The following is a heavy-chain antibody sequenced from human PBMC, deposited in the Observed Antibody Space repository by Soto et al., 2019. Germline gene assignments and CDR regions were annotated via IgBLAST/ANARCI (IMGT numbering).Heavy chain of an antibody. D-gene: IGHD3-3*01. Sequence: ASVKVSCKASGYTFTSYDINWVRQATGQGLEWMGWMNPNSGNTGYAQKFQGRVTMTRNTSISTAYMELSSLRSEDTAVYYCARIVYDFWSGIYYYYMDLWGKGTTVTVSS. CDR2: MNPNSGNT. CDR3: ARIVYDFWSGIYYYYMDL. CDR1: GYTFTSYD. V-gene: IGHV1-8*01. J-gene: IGHJ6*03.